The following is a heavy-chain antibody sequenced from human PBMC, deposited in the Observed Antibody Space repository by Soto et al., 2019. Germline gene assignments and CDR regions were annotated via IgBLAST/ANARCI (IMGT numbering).Heavy chain of an antibody. CDR3: ARGGAARPDY. CDR1: GFTFSSYG. Sequence: GGPLRLSCVASGFTFSSYGMNWVRQAPGKGLEWVSYISSSSSTMSYADSVKGRLTISRDNARNSLYLQMNSLRAEDTAVYYCARGGAARPDYWGQGTLVTVSS. J-gene: IGHJ4*02. CDR2: ISSSSSTM. V-gene: IGHV3-48*01.